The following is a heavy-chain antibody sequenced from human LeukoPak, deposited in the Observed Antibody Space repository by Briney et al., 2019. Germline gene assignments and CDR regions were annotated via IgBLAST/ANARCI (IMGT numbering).Heavy chain of an antibody. CDR1: GFTFDDYA. CDR3: AKDRGSGWTSYVFDI. Sequence: GGSLRLSCAASGFTFDDYAMHWVRQAPGKGLEWVSGISWNSGSIGYADSVKGRFTISRDNAKNSLYLQMNSLRAEDTALYYCAKDRGSGWTSYVFDIWGQGTMVTVSS. CDR2: ISWNSGSI. D-gene: IGHD6-19*01. J-gene: IGHJ3*02. V-gene: IGHV3-9*01.